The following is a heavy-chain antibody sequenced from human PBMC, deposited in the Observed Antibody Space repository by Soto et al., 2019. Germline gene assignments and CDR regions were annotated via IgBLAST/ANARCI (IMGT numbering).Heavy chain of an antibody. Sequence: LEQSGAEVREPGASVQVSCNTSGYTFTSYGVTWLRQAPGQGLEWMGWISPYIGDTNYAEKFQGRVTMNTDTSTRTAYMELRRLTSDDTATYYCARETAYCSGRTCYTAFDVWGQGTVVTVSS. V-gene: IGHV1-18*01. CDR3: ARETAYCSGRTCYTAFDV. J-gene: IGHJ3*01. D-gene: IGHD2-15*01. CDR2: ISPYIGDT. CDR1: GYTFTSYG.